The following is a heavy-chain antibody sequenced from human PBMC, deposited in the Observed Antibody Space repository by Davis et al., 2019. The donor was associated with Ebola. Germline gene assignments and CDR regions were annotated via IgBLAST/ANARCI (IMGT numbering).Heavy chain of an antibody. V-gene: IGHV3-30*18. D-gene: IGHD3-10*01. CDR1: GFIFSSYG. CDR2: ISYDGSNK. Sequence: GESLKISCEASGFIFSSYGMHWVRQAPGKGLEWVAVISYDGSNKYYADSVKGRFTISRDNSKNTLYLQMNSLRAEDTAVYYCAKATMFDYWGQGTLVTVSS. J-gene: IGHJ4*02. CDR3: AKATMFDY.